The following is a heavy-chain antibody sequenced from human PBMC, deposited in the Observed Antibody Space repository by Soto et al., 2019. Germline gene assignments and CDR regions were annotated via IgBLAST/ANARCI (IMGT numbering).Heavy chain of an antibody. J-gene: IGHJ5*01. CDR3: ARGRYCQTGRCFPNWFDS. Sequence: TLSLTCSVSGDSISNLDYFWAWIRQPPGQALEYIGYIYKSATTYYNPSFESRVAISVDTSKRQFSLNVASVTAADTAVYFCARGRYCQTGRCFPNWFDSWGQGALVTVSS. CDR1: GDSISNLDYF. V-gene: IGHV4-30-4*01. CDR2: IYKSATT. D-gene: IGHD1-1*01.